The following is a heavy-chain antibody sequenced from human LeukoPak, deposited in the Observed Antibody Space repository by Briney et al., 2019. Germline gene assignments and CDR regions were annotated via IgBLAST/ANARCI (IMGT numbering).Heavy chain of an antibody. CDR3: VSQYDRSGYYAFDY. D-gene: IGHD3-22*01. CDR1: GHSISSGYY. CDR2: IYHSGST. Sequence: SETMSLTCAVSGHSISSGYYWGWIRQPPGKGLVWIGYIYHSGSTYYNPSLKSRVIISVDTSKSHFSLKLNSVTAADTAVYYCVSQYDRSGYYAFDYWGQGTLVTVTS. V-gene: IGHV4-38-2*01. J-gene: IGHJ4*02.